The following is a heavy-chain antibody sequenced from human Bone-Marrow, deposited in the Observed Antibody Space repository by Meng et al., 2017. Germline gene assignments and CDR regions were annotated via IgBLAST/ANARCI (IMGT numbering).Heavy chain of an antibody. D-gene: IGHD1-1*01. CDR1: GFTFSSYP. Sequence: GGSLRLSCVASGFTFSSYPLSWVRQAPGKGLEWVSAISGGSEDTHYADSVKGRFAISRDNSKNTLYLQINSLRAEDTAVYYCARDQLGTSLGLGRWRYYYYGMDVWGQGTTVTVSS. V-gene: IGHV3-23*01. CDR3: ARDQLGTSLGLGRWRYYYYGMDV. J-gene: IGHJ6*02. CDR2: ISGGSEDT.